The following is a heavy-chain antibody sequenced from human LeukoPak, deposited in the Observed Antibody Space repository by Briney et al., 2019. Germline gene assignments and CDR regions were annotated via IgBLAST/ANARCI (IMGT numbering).Heavy chain of an antibody. Sequence: GGSLRLSCAASGFTFSSYSMTWVRQAPGKGLEWVANINQDGSEKYYVDSVKGRFTISRDNAKNSLYLQMKSLRADDTAVYYCADPHSDYWGQGTLVTVSS. J-gene: IGHJ4*02. V-gene: IGHV3-7*01. CDR1: GFTFSSYS. CDR2: INQDGSEK. CDR3: ADPHSDY.